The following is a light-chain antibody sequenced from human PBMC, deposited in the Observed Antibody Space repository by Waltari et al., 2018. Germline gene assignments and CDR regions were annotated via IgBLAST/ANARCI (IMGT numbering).Light chain of an antibody. CDR3: HVWHPDVDPGV. Sequence: SYMLTQPPSVSVAPGETARITCGGDNIGTYSVHWYQQKPGTAPMLVIFCDRDRPSGIPERFSGSNSGNTATLTISRVEAGDEAKYYCHVWHPDVDPGVFGPGSDVTV. V-gene: IGLV3-21*04. CDR1: NIGTYS. J-gene: IGLJ1*01. CDR2: CDR.